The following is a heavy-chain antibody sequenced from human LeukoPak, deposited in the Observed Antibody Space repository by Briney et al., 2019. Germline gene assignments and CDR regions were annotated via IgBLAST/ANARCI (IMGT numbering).Heavy chain of an antibody. V-gene: IGHV4-34*01. Sequence: PSETLSLTCAVYGGSFSGYYWSWIRQPPGKGPEWIGEINHSGSTNYNPSLKSRVTISVDTSKNQFSLKLSSVTAADTAVYYCARGRLNYVTTSGSPTPNYFDYWGQGTLVTVSS. CDR2: INHSGST. CDR1: GGSFSGYY. CDR3: ARGRLNYVTTSGSPTPNYFDY. D-gene: IGHD3-10*01. J-gene: IGHJ4*02.